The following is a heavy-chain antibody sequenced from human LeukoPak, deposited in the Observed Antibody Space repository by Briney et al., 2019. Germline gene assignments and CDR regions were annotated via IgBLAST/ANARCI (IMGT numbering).Heavy chain of an antibody. D-gene: IGHD6-19*01. CDR1: GVSTSSYY. J-gene: IGHJ4*02. V-gene: IGHV4-59*01. CDR2: VYYSGNT. Sequence: PSETLSLTCTVSGVSTSSYYWSWIRQPPGQGLEWIGYVYYSGNTNYSPSLKSRVTISIDTSRNQFSLRLSSVTAADTAVNYCARVGSGCFDSWGQGTLVTVSS. CDR3: ARVGSGCFDS.